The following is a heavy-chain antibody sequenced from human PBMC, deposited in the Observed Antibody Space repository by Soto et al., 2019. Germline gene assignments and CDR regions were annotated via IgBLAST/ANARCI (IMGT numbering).Heavy chain of an antibody. CDR2: IYHSGSP. J-gene: IGHJ4*02. Sequence: QVQLQESGPGLVKPSGTLSLTCAVSSGSISSSNWWSWVRQPPGKGLEWIGEIYHSGSPNYNPSLKSRVTISVDKAKNQFSLKLSSVTAADTAVYYCARDWIAARGAIDYWGQGTLVTVSS. CDR3: ARDWIAARGAIDY. D-gene: IGHD6-6*01. CDR1: SGSISSSNW. V-gene: IGHV4-4*02.